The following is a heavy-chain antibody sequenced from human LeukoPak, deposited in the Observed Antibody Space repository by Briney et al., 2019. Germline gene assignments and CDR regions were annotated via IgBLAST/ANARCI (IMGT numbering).Heavy chain of an antibody. CDR1: VFTFSSYS. Sequence: GGSLRLSCAASVFTFSSYSMNWLRQAPGKGREWVSSISSGSKYIYNADSVKGRFTISRDNAKNSLYLQMNSLRAEDTAVYYCARALSYSYGSMDFWGQGTLVIVSS. CDR3: ARALSYSYGSMDF. J-gene: IGHJ4*02. D-gene: IGHD5-18*01. V-gene: IGHV3-21*01. CDR2: ISSGSKYI.